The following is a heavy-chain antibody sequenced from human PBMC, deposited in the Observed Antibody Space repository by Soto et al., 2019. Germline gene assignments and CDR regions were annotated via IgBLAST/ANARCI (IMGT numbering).Heavy chain of an antibody. Sequence: QLQLQESGPGLVKPSETLSLTCTVSGGSISSSSYYWGWIRQPPGKGLEWIGSIYYSGSTYYNPSFKIRVTLSVDTSKNQFSLKLSSVTAADTAVYYCARPETYYYGSGFAFDIWGQGTMVTVSS. V-gene: IGHV4-39*01. J-gene: IGHJ3*02. D-gene: IGHD3-10*01. CDR1: GGSISSSSYY. CDR2: IYYSGST. CDR3: ARPETYYYGSGFAFDI.